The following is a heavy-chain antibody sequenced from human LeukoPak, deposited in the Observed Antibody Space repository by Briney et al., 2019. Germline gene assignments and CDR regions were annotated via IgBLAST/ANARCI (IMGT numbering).Heavy chain of an antibody. CDR2: ISGSGGST. CDR1: GFTFSSYA. J-gene: IGHJ4*02. CDR3: ARDVSSSSDFDY. D-gene: IGHD6-13*01. V-gene: IGHV3-23*01. Sequence: PRGSLRLSCAASGFTFSSYAMSWVRQAPGKGLEWVSAISGSGGSTYYADSVKGRFTISRDNAKNSLYLQMNSLRAEDTAVYYCARDVSSSSDFDYWGQGTLVTVSS.